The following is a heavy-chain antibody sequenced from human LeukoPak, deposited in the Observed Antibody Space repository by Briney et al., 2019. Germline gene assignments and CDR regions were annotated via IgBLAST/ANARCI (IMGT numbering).Heavy chain of an antibody. CDR3: AKPWYYYDSSGYYYTPSPIDY. Sequence: GGSLRLSCAASGFTFSSYGMSWVRQAPGKGLEWVSAISGSGGSTYYADSVKGRFTISRDNSKNTLYLQMNSLIAEDTAVYYCAKPWYYYDSSGYYYTPSPIDYWGQGTLVTVSS. J-gene: IGHJ4*02. CDR2: ISGSGGST. CDR1: GFTFSSYG. D-gene: IGHD3-22*01. V-gene: IGHV3-23*01.